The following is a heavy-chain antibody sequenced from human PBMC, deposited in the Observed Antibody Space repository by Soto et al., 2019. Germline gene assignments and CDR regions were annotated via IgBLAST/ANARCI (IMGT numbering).Heavy chain of an antibody. Sequence: SETLSLTCTVSGGSVSSGSYYWSWIRQPPGKGLEWIGCIYYSGSTNYNPSLKSRVTISVDTSKNQFSLKLSSVTAADTAVYYCASVCTVTTSYYFEYWGPGPLVTVSS. J-gene: IGHJ4*02. CDR1: GGSVSSGSYY. V-gene: IGHV4-61*01. CDR2: IYYSGST. CDR3: ASVCTVTTSYYFEY. D-gene: IGHD4-17*01.